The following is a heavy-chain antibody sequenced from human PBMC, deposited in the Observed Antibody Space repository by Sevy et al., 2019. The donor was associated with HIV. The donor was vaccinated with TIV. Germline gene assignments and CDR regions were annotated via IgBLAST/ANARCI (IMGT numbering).Heavy chain of an antibody. D-gene: IGHD3-3*01. Sequence: GESLKISCKGSGYSFTSYWIGWVRQMPGKGLEWMGIIYPGDSDTRYSPSFQGQVTISADKSISTAYLQWSSLKASDTAMYYCARHCGVLVGVDYYYYGMDVWGQGTTVTVSS. J-gene: IGHJ6*02. CDR2: IYPGDSDT. CDR3: ARHCGVLVGVDYYYYGMDV. CDR1: GYSFTSYW. V-gene: IGHV5-51*01.